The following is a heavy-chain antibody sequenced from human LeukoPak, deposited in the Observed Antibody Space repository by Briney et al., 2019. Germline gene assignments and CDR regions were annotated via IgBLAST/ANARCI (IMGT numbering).Heavy chain of an antibody. Sequence: GGSLRLSCAASGFTFSSYGIHWVRQAPGKGLEWVAFIRYDGSNKYYADSVKGRFTISRDNSRNTLYLQMNSLRPEDTAVYYYAKLYASGTSYNDYFDYWGQGTLVTVSS. D-gene: IGHD3-10*01. CDR1: GFTFSSYG. CDR2: IRYDGSNK. J-gene: IGHJ4*02. CDR3: AKLYASGTSYNDYFDY. V-gene: IGHV3-30*02.